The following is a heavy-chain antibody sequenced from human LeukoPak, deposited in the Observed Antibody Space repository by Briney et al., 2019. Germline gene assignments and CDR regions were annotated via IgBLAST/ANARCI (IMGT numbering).Heavy chain of an antibody. J-gene: IGHJ5*02. D-gene: IGHD1-1*01. V-gene: IGHV4-59*01. CDR2: VYYSGST. CDR3: ARETLEGKFDP. CDR1: AGSIRNYY. Sequence: AETLSLTCNISAGSIRNYYWTWFRQPPGKGLEWIGYVYYSGSTNYNPSLKSRVTISMDTSKNQFSLKLSSVTAADTAIYYCARETLEGKFDPWGQGILVTVSS.